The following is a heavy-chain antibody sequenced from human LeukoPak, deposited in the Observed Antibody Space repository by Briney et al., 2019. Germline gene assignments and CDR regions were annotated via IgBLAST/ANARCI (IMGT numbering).Heavy chain of an antibody. V-gene: IGHV3-30*02. CDR3: AKRRRPFGDFDY. CDR1: GFTFSSYG. J-gene: IGHJ4*02. D-gene: IGHD3-10*01. Sequence: PGGTLRLSCAASGFTFSSYGMHWVRQAPGKGLEWVAFIRYDGSNKYYADSVKGRFTISRDNSKNTLYLQMNSLRAGDTAVYYCAKRRRPFGDFDYWGQGTLVTVSS. CDR2: IRYDGSNK.